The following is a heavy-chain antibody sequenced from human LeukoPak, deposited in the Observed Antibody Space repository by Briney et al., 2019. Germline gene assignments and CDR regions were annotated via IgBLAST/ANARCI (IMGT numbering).Heavy chain of an antibody. Sequence: SVKVSCKASGGTFSSYAISWVRQAPGQGLEWMGGIIPIFGTANYAQKFQGRVTITADESTSTAYMELSSLKSEDTAVYYCARDSSAPAVRGANWFDPWGQGTLVTVSS. CDR1: GGTFSSYA. V-gene: IGHV1-69*13. CDR3: ARDSSAPAVRGANWFDP. CDR2: IIPIFGTA. J-gene: IGHJ5*02. D-gene: IGHD3-10*01.